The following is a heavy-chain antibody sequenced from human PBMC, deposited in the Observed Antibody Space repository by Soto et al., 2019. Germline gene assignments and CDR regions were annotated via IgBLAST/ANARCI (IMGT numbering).Heavy chain of an antibody. D-gene: IGHD3-10*01. CDR3: ARDGRSGFGELLLDYYYYMDV. CDR1: GFTFSSYS. Sequence: PGGSLRLSCAASGFTFSSYSMSWVRQAPGKGLEWVSYISSSSTIYYADSVKGRFTISRDNAKNSLYLQMNSLRAEYTAVYYCARDGRSGFGELLLDYYYYMDVWGKGTTVTVSS. J-gene: IGHJ6*03. CDR2: ISSSSTI. V-gene: IGHV3-48*01.